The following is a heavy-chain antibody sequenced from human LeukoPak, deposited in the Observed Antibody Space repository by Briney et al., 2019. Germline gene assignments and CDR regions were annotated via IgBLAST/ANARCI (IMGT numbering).Heavy chain of an antibody. D-gene: IGHD4-17*01. J-gene: IGHJ4*02. CDR1: GFTFSSYG. Sequence: PGRSLRLSCAASGFTFSSYGMHWVRQAPGKGLEWVAVIWYDGSNKYYADSVKGRFTISRDNSENTLYLQMNSLRAEDTAVYYCAKGETTVTTYLDYWGQGTLVTVSS. CDR3: AKGETTVTTYLDY. V-gene: IGHV3-33*06. CDR2: IWYDGSNK.